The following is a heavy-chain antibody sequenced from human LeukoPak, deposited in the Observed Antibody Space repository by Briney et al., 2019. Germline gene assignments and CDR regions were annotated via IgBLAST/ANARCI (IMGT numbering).Heavy chain of an antibody. CDR1: GGSISSGNYY. Sequence: PSQTLSLTCTVSGGSISSGNYYWSWIRQPAGKGLEWIGRIYTSGTTNYNPSLKSRVTISVDTSKNQFSLKLSSVTAADTAVYYCASSGWYHGWNFDYWGQGTLVTVSS. V-gene: IGHV4-61*02. J-gene: IGHJ4*02. D-gene: IGHD2-15*01. CDR2: IYTSGTT. CDR3: ASSGWYHGWNFDY.